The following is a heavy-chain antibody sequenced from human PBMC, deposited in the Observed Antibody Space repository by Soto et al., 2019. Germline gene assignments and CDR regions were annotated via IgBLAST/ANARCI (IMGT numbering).Heavy chain of an antibody. D-gene: IGHD3-10*01. J-gene: IGHJ4*02. CDR3: ARDPLTWFGELGTPLDY. CDR1: GFTFSSYA. CDR2: ISYDGSNK. V-gene: IGHV3-30-3*01. Sequence: GGSLRLSCAASGFTFSSYAMHWVRQAPGKGLEWVAVISYDGSNKYYADSVKGRFTISRDNSKNTLYLQMNSLRAEDTAVYYCARDPLTWFGELGTPLDYWGQGTLVTVSS.